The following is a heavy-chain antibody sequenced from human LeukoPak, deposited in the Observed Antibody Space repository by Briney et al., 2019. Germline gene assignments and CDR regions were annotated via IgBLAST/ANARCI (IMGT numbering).Heavy chain of an antibody. CDR3: AREVTYYDFWSGYSHASYYFDY. CDR1: GGSFSSGSYY. J-gene: IGHJ4*02. V-gene: IGHV4-61*01. D-gene: IGHD3-3*01. CDR2: IYYSGST. Sequence: PSETLSLTCTVSGGSFSSGSYYWSWIRQPPGKGLEWIGYIYYSGSTNYNPSLKSRVTISVDTSKNQFSLKLSSVTAADTAVYYCAREVTYYDFWSGYSHASYYFDYWGQGTLVTVSS.